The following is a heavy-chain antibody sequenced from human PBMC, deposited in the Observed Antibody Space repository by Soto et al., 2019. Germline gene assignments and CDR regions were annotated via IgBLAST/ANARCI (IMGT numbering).Heavy chain of an antibody. V-gene: IGHV1-3*01. Sequence: GASVKVSCKASGYTFTSYAMHWVRQAPGQRLEWMGWINAGNGNTKYSQKFQGRVTITRDTSASTAYMELSSLRSEDTAVYYCARDGPMATYPVYYFDYWGQGTLVT. D-gene: IGHD5-12*01. CDR1: GYTFTSYA. CDR2: INAGNGNT. CDR3: ARDGPMATYPVYYFDY. J-gene: IGHJ4*02.